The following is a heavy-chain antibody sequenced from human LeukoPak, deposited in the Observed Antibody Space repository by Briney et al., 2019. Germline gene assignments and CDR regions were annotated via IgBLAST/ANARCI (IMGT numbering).Heavy chain of an antibody. CDR2: INHSGST. CDR3: ARMDSSSSSDY. D-gene: IGHD6-6*01. Sequence: SETLSLTCAVYGGSFSGYYWSWIRQPPGKGLEWIGEINHSGSTNYSPSLKSRVTISVDTSKNQFSLKLSSVTAADTAVYYCARMDSSSSSDYWGQGTLVTVSS. J-gene: IGHJ4*02. CDR1: GGSFSGYY. V-gene: IGHV4-34*01.